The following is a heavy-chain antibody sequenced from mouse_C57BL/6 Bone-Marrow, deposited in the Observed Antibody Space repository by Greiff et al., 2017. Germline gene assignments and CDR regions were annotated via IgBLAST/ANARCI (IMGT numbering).Heavy chain of an antibody. CDR1: GYTFTSYG. Sequence: QVQLKQSGAELARPGASVKLSCTASGYTFTSYGISWVKQRTGQGLEWIGELYPRSGNTYYNEKFKGKATLTADKSSSTAYMELRSLTSEDSAVYSCAREAYYYGSSSFAYWGQGTLVTVSA. D-gene: IGHD1-1*01. CDR2: LYPRSGNT. J-gene: IGHJ3*01. V-gene: IGHV1-81*01. CDR3: AREAYYYGSSSFAY.